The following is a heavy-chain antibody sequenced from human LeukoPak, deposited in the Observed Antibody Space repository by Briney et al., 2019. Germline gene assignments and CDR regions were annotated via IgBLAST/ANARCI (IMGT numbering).Heavy chain of an antibody. D-gene: IGHD3-22*01. CDR2: IYTSGST. CDR1: GSSISSGGYY. CDR3: ARDSGYPPFDY. V-gene: IGHV4-61*02. J-gene: IGHJ4*02. Sequence: SETLSLTCTVSGSSISSGGYYWSWIRQPAGKGLEWIGRIYTSGSTNYNPSLKSRVTMSVDTSKNQFSLKLSSVTAADTAVYYCARDSGYPPFDYWGQGTLVTVSS.